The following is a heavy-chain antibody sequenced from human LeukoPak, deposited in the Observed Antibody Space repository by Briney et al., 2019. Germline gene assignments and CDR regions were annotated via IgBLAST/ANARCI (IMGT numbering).Heavy chain of an antibody. CDR1: GFTFSNAR. D-gene: IGHD6-13*01. V-gene: IGHV3-72*01. J-gene: IGHJ4*02. CDR2: IRNKAERYTT. Sequence: PGGSLRLSCAASGFTFSNARMSWVRQAPGKGLEWVGRIRNKAERYTTEYAASAKGRFTTSRDDSKNSVYLQMDSLKTEDTAVYYCARAWYLRGQGTLVTVSS. CDR3: ARAWYL.